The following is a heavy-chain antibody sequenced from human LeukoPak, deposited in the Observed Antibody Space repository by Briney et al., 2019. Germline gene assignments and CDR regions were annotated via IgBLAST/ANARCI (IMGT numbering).Heavy chain of an antibody. CDR1: GYTFTVYY. Sequence: ASVKVSCKASGYTFTVYYMHWVRQAPGQGLEWMGRINPNSGGTNYAQKFQGRVTMTKDTSISTGYMELSRLRSDDTAVYYCARAPLGYNWFDPWGQGTLATVSS. CDR3: ARAPLGYNWFDP. J-gene: IGHJ5*02. V-gene: IGHV1-2*06. D-gene: IGHD3-10*01. CDR2: INPNSGGT.